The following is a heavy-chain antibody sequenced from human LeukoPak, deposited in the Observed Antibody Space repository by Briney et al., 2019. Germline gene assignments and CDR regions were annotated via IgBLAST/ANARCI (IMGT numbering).Heavy chain of an antibody. J-gene: IGHJ4*02. Sequence: PGGSLRLSCSASGFTFSSYAMHWVRQAPGKGLEYVSAISSNGGSTYYADSVKGRFTISRDNSKNTLYLQMSSLRAEDTAVYYCVKAAGYSSGWRYYFDYWGQGTLVTVSS. CDR2: ISSNGGST. V-gene: IGHV3-64D*09. D-gene: IGHD6-19*01. CDR1: GFTFSSYA. CDR3: VKAAGYSSGWRYYFDY.